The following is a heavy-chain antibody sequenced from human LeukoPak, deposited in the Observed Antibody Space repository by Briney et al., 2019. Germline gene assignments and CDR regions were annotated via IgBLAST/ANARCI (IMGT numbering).Heavy chain of an antibody. CDR3: ARDKYGGNSNAFDI. CDR1: GFTFSSYW. V-gene: IGHV3-74*01. D-gene: IGHD4-23*01. Sequence: GGSLRLSCAASGFTFSSYWMRWVRQVPGQGLVWVARIGTDGSRTTYADYVQGRFTISRDNAKNTLYLQMNSLRAEDTAVYYCARDKYGGNSNAFDIWGQGTLVTVSS. J-gene: IGHJ3*02. CDR2: IGTDGSRT.